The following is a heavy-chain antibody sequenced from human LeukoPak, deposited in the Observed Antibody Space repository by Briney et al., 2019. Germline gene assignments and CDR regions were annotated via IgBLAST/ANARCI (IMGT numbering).Heavy chain of an antibody. J-gene: IGHJ4*02. CDR2: IRSKAYGGTT. CDR3: TRENYYGSGSSVYFDY. D-gene: IGHD3-10*01. Sequence: GGSLRLSCTASGFTFGDYAMSWVRQAPGKGLEWVGFIRSKAYGGTTEYAASVKGRFTISRDDSKSIAYLQMNSLKTEDTAVYYCTRENYYGSGSSVYFDYWGQGTLVTVSS. CDR1: GFTFGDYA. V-gene: IGHV3-49*04.